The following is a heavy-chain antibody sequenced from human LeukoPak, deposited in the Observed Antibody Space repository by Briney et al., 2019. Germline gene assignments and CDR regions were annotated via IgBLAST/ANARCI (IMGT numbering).Heavy chain of an antibody. CDR2: IYTSGST. J-gene: IGHJ4*02. D-gene: IGHD3-22*01. CDR3: ARGGAIYDSSVIEALYFDY. CDR1: GGSISNY. V-gene: IGHV4-4*07. Sequence: SETLSLTCTVSGGSISNYWSWIRQPAGKGLEWIGRIYTSGSTNHNPSLKSRVTMSVETSKNQFSLKLSSVTAADTAVYYCARGGAIYDSSVIEALYFDYWGQGTLVTVSS.